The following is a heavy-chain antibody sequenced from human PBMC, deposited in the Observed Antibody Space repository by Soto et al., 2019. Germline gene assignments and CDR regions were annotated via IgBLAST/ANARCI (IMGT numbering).Heavy chain of an antibody. J-gene: IGHJ6*02. CDR1: GFRFDDYN. D-gene: IGHD3-3*01. V-gene: IGHV3-43*01. CDR3: ARETLSFGSALDV. CDR2: ITWNGGNT. Sequence: GGSLRLSCAASGFRFDDYNIHWVRQAPGKGLEWVSLITWNGGNTYYADSVKGRFTISRDGTTESVSLQMTSLKREDTGLYYCARETLSFGSALDVWGQGTMGTVS.